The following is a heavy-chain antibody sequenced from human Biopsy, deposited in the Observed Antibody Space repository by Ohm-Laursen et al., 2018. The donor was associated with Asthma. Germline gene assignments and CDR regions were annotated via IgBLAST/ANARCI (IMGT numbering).Heavy chain of an antibody. CDR2: TNERGVT. CDR3: ARGPELDV. CDR1: PGSFSGFF. J-gene: IGHJ6*02. V-gene: IGHV4-34*01. Sequence: SDTLSLTWAVYPGSFSGFFWTWIRQSPGKGLEWIGGTNERGVTNNNPSLKSRVIISIDTYWNRVSLKLTSVTAADTAVYYCARGPELDVWGQGTTVTVSS.